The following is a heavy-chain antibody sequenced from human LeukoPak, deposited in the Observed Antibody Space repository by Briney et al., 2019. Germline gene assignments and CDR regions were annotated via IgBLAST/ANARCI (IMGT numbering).Heavy chain of an antibody. CDR1: GNTFTTYD. D-gene: IGHD1-14*01. J-gene: IGHJ5*02. V-gene: IGHV1-8*01. CDR2: MNPKSGNS. CDR3: AIWEPAPNAFDP. Sequence: ASVRVSCKASGNTFTTYDFNWVRRPSGQGLEWMGWMNPKSGNSGYAESFQGRISLDINRSTDTAYMELTSLRFEDTAVYYCAIWEPAPNAFDPWGQGTLVTVSS.